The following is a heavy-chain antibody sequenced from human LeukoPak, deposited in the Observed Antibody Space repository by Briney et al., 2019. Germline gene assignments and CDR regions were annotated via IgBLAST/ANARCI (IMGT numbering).Heavy chain of an antibody. CDR2: ISYDGSNE. Sequence: PGGSLRLSCAASGFTFSSYAMHWVRQAPGKGLEWVAVISYDGSNEYYADSVKGRFTISRDNSKNTLYLQMNSLRAEDTAVYYCAVYRQRDIPIVVDYWGQGTLVTVSS. V-gene: IGHV3-30*01. CDR3: AVYRQRDIPIVVDY. J-gene: IGHJ4*02. D-gene: IGHD2/OR15-2a*01. CDR1: GFTFSSYA.